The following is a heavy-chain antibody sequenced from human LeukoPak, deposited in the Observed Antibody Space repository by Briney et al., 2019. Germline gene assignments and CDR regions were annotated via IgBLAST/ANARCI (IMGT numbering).Heavy chain of an antibody. CDR3: ARQRGRNWFDP. CDR2: IYHSGST. Sequence: PSETLSLTCAVSGYSISSGYYWGWIRQPPGKGLEWIGSIYHSGSTYYYPSLESRVTLSVDTSKNQFSLKLNSVTAADTAVYYCARQRGRNWFDPWGQGTLVTVSS. CDR1: GYSISSGYY. J-gene: IGHJ5*02. V-gene: IGHV4-38-2*01. D-gene: IGHD3-16*01.